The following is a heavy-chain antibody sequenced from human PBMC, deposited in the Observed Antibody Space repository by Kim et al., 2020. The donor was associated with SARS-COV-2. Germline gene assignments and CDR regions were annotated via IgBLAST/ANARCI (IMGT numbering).Heavy chain of an antibody. CDR3: ARDRSIAVAGTGVSYFDY. CDR2: ISSSGSTI. J-gene: IGHJ4*02. D-gene: IGHD6-19*01. CDR1: GFTFSSYE. V-gene: IGHV3-48*03. Sequence: GGSLRLSCAASGFTFSSYEMNWVRQAPGKGLEWVSYISSSGSTIYYADSVKGRFTISRDNAKNSLYLQMNSLRAEDTAVYYCARDRSIAVAGTGVSYFDYWGQGTLVTVSS.